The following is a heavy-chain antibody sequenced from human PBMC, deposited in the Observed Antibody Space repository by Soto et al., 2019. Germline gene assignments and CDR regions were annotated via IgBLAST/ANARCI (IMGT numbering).Heavy chain of an antibody. D-gene: IGHD2-15*01. V-gene: IGHV1-69*13. CDR1: GGTFSSYA. CDR3: ARAGGLDIVVVVAAIPADAFDI. CDR2: IIPIFGTA. Sequence: SVKVSCKASGGTFSSYAISWVRQAPGQGLEWMGGIIPIFGTANYAQKFQGRVTITADESTSTAYMELSSLRSEDTAVYYCARAGGLDIVVVVAAIPADAFDIWGQGTMVTVSS. J-gene: IGHJ3*02.